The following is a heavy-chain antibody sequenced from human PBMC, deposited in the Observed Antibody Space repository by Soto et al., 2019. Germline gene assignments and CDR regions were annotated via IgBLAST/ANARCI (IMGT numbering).Heavy chain of an antibody. Sequence: SETLSLTCAVSGDNISSGYYWAWIRQPPGMGLDWIGSIFHGGTTHYNPSLKSRVIMSVDTSKNQFSLRLNSVTAADTAVYYCARDVDWFDPWGRGTLVTVSS. V-gene: IGHV4-38-2*02. CDR3: ARDVDWFDP. CDR1: GDNISSGYY. CDR2: IFHGGTT. J-gene: IGHJ5*02.